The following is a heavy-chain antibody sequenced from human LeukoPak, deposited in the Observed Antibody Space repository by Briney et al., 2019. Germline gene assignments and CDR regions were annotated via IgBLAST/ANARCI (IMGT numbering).Heavy chain of an antibody. Sequence: SETLSLTCAVSGXSISSHYWSWIRQPPGKGLEWMGFIYYSGTTKYNPSLKSRVTISADTSKNQFSLKLSSVTAADTAVYYCARQADDSSSSLVYFDYWGQGTLVTVSS. J-gene: IGHJ4*02. V-gene: IGHV4-59*08. D-gene: IGHD6-6*01. CDR2: IYYSGTT. CDR3: ARQADDSSSSLVYFDY. CDR1: GXSISSHY.